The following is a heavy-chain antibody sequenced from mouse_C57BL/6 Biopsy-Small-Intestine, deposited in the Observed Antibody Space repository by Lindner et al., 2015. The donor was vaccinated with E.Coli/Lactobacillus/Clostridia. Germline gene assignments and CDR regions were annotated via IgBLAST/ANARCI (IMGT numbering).Heavy chain of an antibody. CDR1: GFTFSDSG. V-gene: IGHV5-17*01. D-gene: IGHD2-1*01. CDR2: ISSASSTI. J-gene: IGHJ4*01. CDR3: ASYGKGTMDY. Sequence: VQLQESGGGLVKPGGSLKLSCAASGFTFSDSGMHWVRQAPEKGLEWVAYISSASSTIYYADTVKGRFTISRDNAKNTLFLQITSLRSEDTAMYYCASYGKGTMDYWGQGTSVTVSS.